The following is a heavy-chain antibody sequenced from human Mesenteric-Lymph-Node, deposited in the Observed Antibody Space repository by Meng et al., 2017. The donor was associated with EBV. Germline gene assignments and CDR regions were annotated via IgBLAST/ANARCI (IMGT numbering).Heavy chain of an antibody. D-gene: IGHD3-10*01. CDR2: RYHSGYT. Sequence: LEGEGPGRVNPSETRALLCTDACGSVTSDNYYGSWMRQPPGKRLEWIGSRYHSGYTDYNPSLKSRVTISLDTSKNHLSLKLASVTAADTAVYYCARFQLLSFGEQTWSQGSLVTVSS. CDR3: ARFQLLSFGEQT. V-gene: IGHV4-61*03. J-gene: IGHJ5*02. CDR1: CGSVTSDNYY.